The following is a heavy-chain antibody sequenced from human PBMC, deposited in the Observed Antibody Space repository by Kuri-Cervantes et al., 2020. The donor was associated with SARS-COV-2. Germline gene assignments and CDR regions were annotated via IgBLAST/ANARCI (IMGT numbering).Heavy chain of an antibody. CDR3: ARGRYYYDSSGYYYGLDYYCDY. CDR2: IGTAGDP. D-gene: IGHD3-22*01. V-gene: IGHV3-13*05. J-gene: IGHJ4*02. Sequence: GESLKISCAASGFTFSSYDMHWVRQATGKGLEWVSAIGTAGDPYYPGSVKGRFTISRENAKNSLYLQMNSLRAGDTAVYYCARGRYYYDSSGYYYGLDYYCDYWGQGTLVTVSS. CDR1: GFTFSSYD.